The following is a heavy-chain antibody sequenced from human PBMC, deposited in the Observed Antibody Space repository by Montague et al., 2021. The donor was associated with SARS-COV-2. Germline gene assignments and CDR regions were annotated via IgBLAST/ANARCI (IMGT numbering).Heavy chain of an antibody. J-gene: IGHJ4*02. CDR2: IYYSGST. Sequence: SETRSLTCTVSGGSISSYYWSWIRQPPGKGLEWIGYIYYSGSTNYNPSLKSRVTISVDTSKNQFSLKLSSVTAADTAVYYCARQSPVTMIVVVISGRFDYWGQGTLVTVSS. D-gene: IGHD3-22*01. V-gene: IGHV4-59*08. CDR3: ARQSPVTMIVVVISGRFDY. CDR1: GGSISSYY.